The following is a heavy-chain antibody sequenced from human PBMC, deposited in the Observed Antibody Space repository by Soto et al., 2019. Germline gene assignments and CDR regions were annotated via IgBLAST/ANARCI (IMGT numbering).Heavy chain of an antibody. D-gene: IGHD5-18*01. CDR3: ARDKTAMAIYYGMDV. Sequence: QVQLQESGPGLVKPSETLSLTCTVSGGSISSYYWSWIRQPPGKGLEWIGYIYYSGSTNYTPSLKSRVTISVATSKNQFSLKLSSVTAADTAVYYCARDKTAMAIYYGMDVWGQGTTVTVSS. J-gene: IGHJ6*02. CDR2: IYYSGST. CDR1: GGSISSYY. V-gene: IGHV4-59*01.